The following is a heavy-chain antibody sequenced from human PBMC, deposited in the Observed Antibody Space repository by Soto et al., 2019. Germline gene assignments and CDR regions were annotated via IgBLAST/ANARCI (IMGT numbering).Heavy chain of an antibody. CDR2: IIPIFGTA. V-gene: IGHV1-69*13. J-gene: IGHJ4*02. CDR1: GGTFSSYA. CDR3: ARAGDIVATVFDY. Sequence: ASVKVSCKASGGTFSSYAISWVRQAPGQGLEWMGGIIPIFGTANYAQKFQGRVTITADESTSAAYMELSSLRSEDTAVCYCARAGDIVATVFDYWGQGTLVTVSS. D-gene: IGHD5-12*01.